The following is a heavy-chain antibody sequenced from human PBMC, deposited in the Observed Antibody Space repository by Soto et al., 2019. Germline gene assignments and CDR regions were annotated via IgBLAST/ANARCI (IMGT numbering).Heavy chain of an antibody. D-gene: IGHD2-15*01. CDR1: GFTFSSYA. J-gene: IGHJ4*02. V-gene: IGHV3-23*01. CDR3: AKAASGYCSGGSCYLTD. CDR2: ISGSGGST. Sequence: PGGSLRLSCAASGFTFSSYAMSWVRQAPGKGLEWVSAISGSGGSTYYADSVKGRFTISRDNSKNTLYLQMNSLRAEDTAVYYCAKAASGYCSGGSCYLTDWGQGALVTVSS.